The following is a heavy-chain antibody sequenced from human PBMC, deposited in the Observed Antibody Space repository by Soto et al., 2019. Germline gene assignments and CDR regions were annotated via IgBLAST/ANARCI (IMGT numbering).Heavy chain of an antibody. CDR2: IYYSGST. D-gene: IGHD2-8*01. J-gene: IGHJ3*02. CDR1: GGSISSGGYY. V-gene: IGHV4-31*03. CDR3: ARTAVAARQYIMVYAMLAFDI. Sequence: PSETLSLTCTVSGGSISSGGYYWSWIRQHPGKGLEWIGYIYYSGSTYYNPSLKSRVTISVDTSKNQFSLKLSSVTAADTAVYYCARTAVAARQYIMVYAMLAFDIWGQGTMVTVSS.